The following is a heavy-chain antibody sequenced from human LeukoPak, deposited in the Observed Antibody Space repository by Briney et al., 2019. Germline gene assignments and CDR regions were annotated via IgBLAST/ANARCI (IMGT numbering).Heavy chain of an antibody. CDR3: ARDSGGSRYHDWFDP. CDR2: IYHSGTT. D-gene: IGHD2-15*01. CDR1: GHSITSGYY. V-gene: IGHV4-38-2*02. Sequence: PSETLSLTCTVSGHSITSGYYWGWIRQPPGTGLQWIGNIYHSGTTYSNPSLKSRLTMSVDTSKNQFSLKLSSVTAADTAVYYCARDSGGSRYHDWFDPWGQGTLVTVSS. J-gene: IGHJ5*01.